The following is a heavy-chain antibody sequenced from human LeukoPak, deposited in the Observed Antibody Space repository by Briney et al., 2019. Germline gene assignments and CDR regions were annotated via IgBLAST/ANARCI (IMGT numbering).Heavy chain of an antibody. CDR1: GFTFSSYA. J-gene: IGHJ4*02. V-gene: IGHV3-7*01. Sequence: GGSLRLSCAASGFTFSSYAMSWVRQAPGKGLEWVANIKQDGSEKYYVDSVKGRFTISRDNAKNSLYLQMNSLRAEDTAVYYCANGGIAAAGTFDYWGQGTLVTVSS. CDR2: IKQDGSEK. CDR3: ANGGIAAAGTFDY. D-gene: IGHD6-13*01.